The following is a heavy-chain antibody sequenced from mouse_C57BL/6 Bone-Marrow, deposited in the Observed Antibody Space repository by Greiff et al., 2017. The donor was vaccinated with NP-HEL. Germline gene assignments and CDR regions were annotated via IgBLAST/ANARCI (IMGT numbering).Heavy chain of an antibody. CDR1: GYTFTGYY. CDR2: IFPGSGST. J-gene: IGHJ2*01. D-gene: IGHD2-3*01. V-gene: IGHV1-75*01. Sequence: QVQLQQSGPELVKPGASVKISCKASGYTFTGYYINWVKQRPGQGLEWIGWIFPGSGSTYYNEKFKGKATLTVDKSSSTAYMLLSSLTSEDSAVYFCARSGWLLLLFDYWGQGTTLTVSS. CDR3: ARSGWLLLLFDY.